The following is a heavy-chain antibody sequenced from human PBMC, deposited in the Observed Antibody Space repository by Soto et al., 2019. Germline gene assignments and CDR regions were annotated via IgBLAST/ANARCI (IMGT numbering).Heavy chain of an antibody. J-gene: IGHJ4*02. CDR2: IYYSGST. D-gene: IGHD3-10*01. Sequence: QVQLQESGPGLVKPSQTLSLTCTVSGGSISSGGYYWSWIRQHPGKGLEWIGYIYYSGSTDYNPSLKRRVTIPEDTADNRSSLKLSAVTAADTCVYYWANDGYYGSGRLAYWGQRTLVTVSS. V-gene: IGHV4-31*03. CDR3: ANDGYYGSGRLAY. CDR1: GGSISSGGYY.